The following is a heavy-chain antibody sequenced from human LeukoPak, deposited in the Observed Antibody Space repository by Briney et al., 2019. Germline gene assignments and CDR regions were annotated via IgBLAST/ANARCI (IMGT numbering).Heavy chain of an antibody. CDR3: TRVGIAVAATGYYYMDV. J-gene: IGHJ6*03. D-gene: IGHD6-19*01. V-gene: IGHV3-49*04. CDR1: GFTFGDYA. CDR2: IRSKAYGGTT. Sequence: PGRSLRLSCTASGFTFGDYAMSWVRQAPGEGLEWVGFIRSKAYGGTTEYASSVKGRFTISRDDSKSIAYLQMNSLKTEDTAVYYCTRVGIAVAATGYYYMDVWGKGTTVTVSS.